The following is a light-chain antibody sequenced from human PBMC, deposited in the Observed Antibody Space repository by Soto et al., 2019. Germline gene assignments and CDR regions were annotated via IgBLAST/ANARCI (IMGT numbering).Light chain of an antibody. CDR3: QQYGTSRT. CDR2: GAS. Sequence: EIVLTQSPGTLSLSPGERATLSCRTSQSIRSSHLAWYQQKPGQAPRLLIYGASIRATGIPDRFSGSGSRTDFPLTISRLEPEDSAVYYCQQYGTSRTFGQGTKVEIK. CDR1: QSIRSSH. V-gene: IGKV3-20*01. J-gene: IGKJ1*01.